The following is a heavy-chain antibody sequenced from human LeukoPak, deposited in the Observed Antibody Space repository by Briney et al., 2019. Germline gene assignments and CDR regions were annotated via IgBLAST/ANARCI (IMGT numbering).Heavy chain of an antibody. CDR2: INHSGST. V-gene: IGHV4-34*01. D-gene: IGHD2-21*01. CDR1: GGSFSGYY. J-gene: IGHJ6*02. Sequence: SETLSLTCAVYGGSFSGYYWSWIRQPPGKGLEWIGEINHSGSTNYNPSLKSRVTISVDTSKNQFSLKLSSVTAADTAVYYCARHSKHDYYYGMDVWGQGTTVTVSS. CDR3: ARHSKHDYYYGMDV.